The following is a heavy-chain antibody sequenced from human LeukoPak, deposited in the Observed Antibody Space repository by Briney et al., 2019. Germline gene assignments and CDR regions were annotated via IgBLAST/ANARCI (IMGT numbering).Heavy chain of an antibody. CDR2: INHSGST. D-gene: IGHD4-17*01. CDR3: SKGGPHTVTTYRWFDP. V-gene: IGHV4-34*01. Sequence: SETLSLTCGVYGGSLIGYYWSWIRQPPGKGLEWIGEINHSGSTNYNPSLKSRVTISVDTSKRQFSLKLSSVTAADTAVYYCSKGGPHTVTTYRWFDPWGQGTLVTVSS. J-gene: IGHJ5*02. CDR1: GGSLIGYY.